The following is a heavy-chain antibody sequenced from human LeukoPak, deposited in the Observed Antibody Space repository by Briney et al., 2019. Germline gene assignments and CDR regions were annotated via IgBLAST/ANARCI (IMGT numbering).Heavy chain of an antibody. D-gene: IGHD7-27*01. Sequence: GGSLRLSCTASGFTFSSYTMTWVRQAPGKGLKWVTTITTGDGNTYYADSVKGRSTVSRDDSKNTLYLQMNSLRAEDTAVYYCAKDGGLWVSAHWGDSWGRGTLVTVSS. V-gene: IGHV3-23*01. CDR3: AKDGGLWVSAHWGDS. CDR2: ITTGDGNT. CDR1: GFTFSSYT. J-gene: IGHJ4*02.